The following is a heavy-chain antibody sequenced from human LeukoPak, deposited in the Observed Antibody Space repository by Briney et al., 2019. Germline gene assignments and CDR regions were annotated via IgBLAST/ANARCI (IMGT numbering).Heavy chain of an antibody. CDR1: GFTFSSYG. D-gene: IGHD6-25*01. V-gene: IGHV3-30*02. J-gene: IGHJ4*02. CDR2: IRYDGSNK. Sequence: GGSLRLSCAASGFTFSSYGMHWVRQAPGKGLEWVAFIRYDGSNKYYADSVKGRFTISRDNSKNTLYLQMNSLRAEDTAVYYCAKESGSSVIYYFDYWGQGTLVTVSS. CDR3: AKESGSSVIYYFDY.